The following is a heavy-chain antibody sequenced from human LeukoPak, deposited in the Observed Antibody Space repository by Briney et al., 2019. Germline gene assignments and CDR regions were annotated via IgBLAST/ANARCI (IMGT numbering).Heavy chain of an antibody. D-gene: IGHD3-10*01. CDR1: GYTFTGYY. J-gene: IGHJ5*02. CDR2: INPNSGGT. Sequence: ASVKVSCKASGYTFTGYYMHWVRQAPGQGLEWMGWINPNSGGTNYAQKFQGRVTITADKSTSTAYMELRSLRSDDTAVYYCARDAREVLFWFGEFFPWGQGTLVTVSS. CDR3: ARDAREVLFWFGEFFP. V-gene: IGHV1-2*02.